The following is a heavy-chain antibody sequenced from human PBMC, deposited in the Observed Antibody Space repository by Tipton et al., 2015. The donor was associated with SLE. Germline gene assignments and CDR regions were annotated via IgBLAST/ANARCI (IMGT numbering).Heavy chain of an antibody. V-gene: IGHV4-59*08. Sequence: TLSLTCTVSGGSITSHYWTWIRQSPGKEFEWLAYVSYTGSATYNPSLGSRVSISLDTSENQFSLKVTSVTAADTAVYYGAGRHYSGPFDSWGQGTLVTVSS. CDR1: GGSITSHY. J-gene: IGHJ4*02. CDR3: AGRHYSGPFDS. CDR2: VSYTGSA. D-gene: IGHD5-12*01.